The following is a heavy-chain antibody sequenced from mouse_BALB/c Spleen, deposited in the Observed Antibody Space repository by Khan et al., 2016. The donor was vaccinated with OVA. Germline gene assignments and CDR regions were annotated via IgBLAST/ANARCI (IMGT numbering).Heavy chain of an antibody. CDR3: AIEGYDGYYRAWFAY. Sequence: QVQLQQSGAELVRPGSSVKISCKASGHAFSNYWLNWVKQRPGQGLEWIGQIYPGNGDTNYNGKFKGKATLTVDKSSSTAYMQLSSLTSEDSAVYFFAIEGYDGYYRAWFAYWGQGTLVTVSA. CDR2: IYPGNGDT. CDR1: GHAFSNYW. J-gene: IGHJ3*01. V-gene: IGHV1-80*01. D-gene: IGHD2-3*01.